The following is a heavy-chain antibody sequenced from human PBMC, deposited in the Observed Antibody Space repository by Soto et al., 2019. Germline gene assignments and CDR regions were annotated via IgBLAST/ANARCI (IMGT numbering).Heavy chain of an antibody. D-gene: IGHD6-19*01. CDR2: IVVGSGNA. J-gene: IGHJ6*02. Sequence: GASVKVSCKASGFTFTSSAMQWVRQARGQRLEWIGWIVVGSGNANYAQKFQERVTITRDMSTSTAYMELSSLRSEDTAVYYCAAETRSSGWQYGMDVWGQGTTVTVSS. CDR3: AAETRSSGWQYGMDV. V-gene: IGHV1-58*02. CDR1: GFTFTSSA.